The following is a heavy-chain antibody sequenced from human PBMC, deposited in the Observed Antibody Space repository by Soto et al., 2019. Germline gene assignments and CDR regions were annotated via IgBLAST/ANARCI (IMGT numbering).Heavy chain of an antibody. Sequence: QVQLVQSGAEEKKPGASVKVSCKASGYTFTSYAMHWVRQAPGQRLEWMGWINAGNGNTKYSQKFQGRVTITRDTSASTDYMELSSLRSEDTAVYYCARSPTFGGFDIWGQGTMVTVSS. CDR1: GYTFTSYA. J-gene: IGHJ3*02. CDR3: ARSPTFGGFDI. CDR2: INAGNGNT. V-gene: IGHV1-3*05. D-gene: IGHD3-16*01.